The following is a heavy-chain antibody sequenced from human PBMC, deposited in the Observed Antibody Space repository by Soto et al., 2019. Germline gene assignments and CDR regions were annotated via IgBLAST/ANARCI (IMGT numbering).Heavy chain of an antibody. V-gene: IGHV1-69*13. J-gene: IGHJ6*02. D-gene: IGHD3-10*01. CDR3: ARVFPAFLWFGELPIMDV. Sequence: GASVKVSCKASGGTFSSYAISWVRQAPGQGLEWMGGIIPIFGTANYAQKFQGRVTITADESTSTAYMELSSLRSEDTAVYYCARVFPAFLWFGELPIMDVWGQGTTVTVSS. CDR2: IIPIFGTA. CDR1: GGTFSSYA.